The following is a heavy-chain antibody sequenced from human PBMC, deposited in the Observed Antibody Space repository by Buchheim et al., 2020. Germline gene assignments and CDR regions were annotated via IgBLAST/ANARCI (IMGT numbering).Heavy chain of an antibody. CDR1: GGSFSGYY. V-gene: IGHV4-34*01. CDR3: ARALRYFDWLLHWFDP. D-gene: IGHD3-9*01. J-gene: IGHJ5*02. CDR2: INHCGST. Sequence: QVQLQQWGAGLLKPSETLSLTCAVYGGSFSGYYWSWIRQPPGKGLEWIGEINHCGSTNYNPSLKSRVTISVDTSKNQFSLKLSSVTAADTAVYYCARALRYFDWLLHWFDPWGQGTL.